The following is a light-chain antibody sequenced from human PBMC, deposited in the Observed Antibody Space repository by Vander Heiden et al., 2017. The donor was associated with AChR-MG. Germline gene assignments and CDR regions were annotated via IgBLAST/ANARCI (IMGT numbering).Light chain of an antibody. Sequence: QSVLTQPPSASGTPGQRVTISCSGSSSNIGGNYVHWYQQLPGTAPKLLSYSNNQRPSGVPDRFSGSKSGTSASLAINGLRSEDEADYYCATWDDSLSGGVFGGGTELTVL. CDR1: SSNIGGNY. V-gene: IGLV1-47*01. J-gene: IGLJ3*02. CDR3: ATWDDSLSGGV. CDR2: SNN.